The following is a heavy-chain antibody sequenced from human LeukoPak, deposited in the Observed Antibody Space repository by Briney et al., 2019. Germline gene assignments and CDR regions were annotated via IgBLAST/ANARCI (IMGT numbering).Heavy chain of an antibody. CDR1: GFTFSSYA. J-gene: IGHJ5*02. V-gene: IGHV3-30-3*01. D-gene: IGHD3-3*01. Sequence: GRSLRLSCAASGFTFSSYAMHWVRQAPGKGLEWVAVISYDGSNKYYADSVKGRFTISRDNSKNTLYLQMNSLRAEDTAVYYCARDINAIFGVVRFWFDPCGQGTLVTVSS. CDR3: ARDINAIFGVVRFWFDP. CDR2: ISYDGSNK.